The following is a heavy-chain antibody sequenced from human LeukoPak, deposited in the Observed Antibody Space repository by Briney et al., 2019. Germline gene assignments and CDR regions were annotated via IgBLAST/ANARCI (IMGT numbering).Heavy chain of an antibody. J-gene: IGHJ3*02. CDR1: GFTFSSYG. CDR2: ISYDGSNT. CDR3: AKGGPMYSSSDDAFDI. D-gene: IGHD6-6*01. V-gene: IGHV3-30*18. Sequence: PGGSLRLSCAASGFTFSSYGMHCVRQAPGKGLEWVAVISYDGSNTYYADSVKGRFTISRVNSKSTLYLQMNSLRAEDTAVYYCAKGGPMYSSSDDAFDIWGQGTMVTVSS.